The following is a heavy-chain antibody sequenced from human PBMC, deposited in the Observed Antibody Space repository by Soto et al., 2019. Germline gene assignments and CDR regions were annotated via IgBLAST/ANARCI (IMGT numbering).Heavy chain of an antibody. CDR1: GYTFTGYY. V-gene: IGHV1-2*02. CDR2: INPNSGGT. J-gene: IGHJ6*02. CDR3: ARAGSTTYYYYGMDV. Sequence: ASVKVSCKASGYTFTGYYMHWVRQAPGQGLEWMGWINPNSGGTNYAQKFQGRVTMTRDTSISTAYMELSRLRSDDTAAYYCARAGSTTYYYYGMDVWGQGTTVTVSS.